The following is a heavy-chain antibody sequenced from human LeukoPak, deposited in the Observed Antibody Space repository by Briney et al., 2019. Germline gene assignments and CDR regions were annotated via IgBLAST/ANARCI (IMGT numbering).Heavy chain of an antibody. D-gene: IGHD3-10*01. J-gene: IGHJ4*02. V-gene: IGHV4-38-2*01. CDR2: IDHSGNT. Sequence: KPSGTLSLTCVVSSYSISSGYYWGWIRQPPGKGLEWIGSIDHSGNTFYNPSLKSRVTISVDTSKNQFSLKLSSVTAADTAVYYCARHVWFGELLGYWGQGTLVTVSS. CDR3: ARHVWFGELLGY. CDR1: SYSISSGYY.